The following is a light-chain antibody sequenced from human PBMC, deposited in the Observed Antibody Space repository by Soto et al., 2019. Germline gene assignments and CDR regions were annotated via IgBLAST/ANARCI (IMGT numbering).Light chain of an antibody. Sequence: AIRMTQSPSSFSASTGDRVTITCRASQGISSYLAWYRQKPGKAPKLLIYAASTLQSGVPSRFSGSGSGTDFTLTISCLQSEDFATYYCQQYYSYPQTFGQGTKLEIK. V-gene: IGKV1-8*01. CDR1: QGISSY. J-gene: IGKJ2*01. CDR2: AAS. CDR3: QQYYSYPQT.